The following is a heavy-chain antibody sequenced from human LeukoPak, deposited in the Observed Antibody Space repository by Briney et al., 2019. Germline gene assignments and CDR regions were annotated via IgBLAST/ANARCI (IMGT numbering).Heavy chain of an antibody. D-gene: IGHD4-11*01. J-gene: IGHJ4*02. Sequence: SETLSLTCSVSGGSISSSSYYWGWIRQPPGKGLEWIGSIYYSGSTYYNPSLKSRVTISVDTSKNQFSLNLSSVTAADTAVYYCARRALTVTTPNFDYWGQGTLVTVSS. CDR3: ARRALTVTTPNFDY. CDR1: GGSISSSSYY. V-gene: IGHV4-39*01. CDR2: IYYSGST.